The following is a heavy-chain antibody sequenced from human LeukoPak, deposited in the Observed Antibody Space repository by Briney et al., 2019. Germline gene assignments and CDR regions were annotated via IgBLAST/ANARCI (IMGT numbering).Heavy chain of an antibody. CDR2: ISSSSSTI. V-gene: IGHV3-48*04. CDR3: ARDGEVADRIFDY. CDR1: GFTFSSYS. Sequence: GGSLRLSCAASGFTFSSYSMNWVRQAPGKGLEWVSYISSSSSTIYYADSVKGRFTISRDNAKNSLYLQMNSLRAEDTAVYYCARDGEVADRIFDYWGQGTLVTVSS. D-gene: IGHD2-15*01. J-gene: IGHJ4*02.